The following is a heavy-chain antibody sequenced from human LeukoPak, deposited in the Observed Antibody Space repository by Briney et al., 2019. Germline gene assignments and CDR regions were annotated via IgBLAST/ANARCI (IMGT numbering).Heavy chain of an antibody. CDR1: GFTFSSYS. CDR2: ISSSSYI. J-gene: IGHJ4*02. CDR3: ARDTGDSSGYYAY. V-gene: IGHV3-21*01. D-gene: IGHD3-22*01. Sequence: PGGSLRLSCAASGFTFSSYSMNWVRQAPGKGLEWVSSISSSSYIYYADSVKGRFTISRDNAKNSLYLQMNSLGAEDTAVYYCARDTGDSSGYYAYWGQGTLVTVSS.